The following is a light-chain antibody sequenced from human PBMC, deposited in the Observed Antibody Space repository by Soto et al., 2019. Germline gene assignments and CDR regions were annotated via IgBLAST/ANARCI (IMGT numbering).Light chain of an antibody. CDR3: QQYNNWPLT. CDR1: QSVSSN. Sequence: EIVMTQSPATLSVSPGERATLSCRASQSVSSNLAWYQQKPGQAPRLLIYGASTRATGIPARFSGSGSGTDFTRTISSLQSEDFAFYYCQQYNNWPLTFGGGAKVEIK. J-gene: IGKJ4*01. CDR2: GAS. V-gene: IGKV3-15*01.